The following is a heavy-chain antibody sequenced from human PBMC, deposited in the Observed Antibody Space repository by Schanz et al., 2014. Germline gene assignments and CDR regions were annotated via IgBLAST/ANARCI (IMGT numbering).Heavy chain of an antibody. D-gene: IGHD3-10*01. CDR3: ARGSPENMIRGELDY. V-gene: IGHV1-46*03. Sequence: QVQLVQSGAEVKKPGASVKVSCKASGYTFTGHHMHWVRQAPGQGLEWMGIINPIGGSTTYAQKFRGAVTLTTDTSTDTAYLELTSLRSEDTAVYYCARGSPENMIRGELDYWGQGTLVTVSS. J-gene: IGHJ4*02. CDR1: GYTFTGHH. CDR2: INPIGGST.